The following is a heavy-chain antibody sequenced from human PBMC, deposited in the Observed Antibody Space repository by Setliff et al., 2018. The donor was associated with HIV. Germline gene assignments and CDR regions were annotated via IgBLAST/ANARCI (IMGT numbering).Heavy chain of an antibody. CDR2: IHYTGST. D-gene: IGHD4-17*01. CDR1: GGSVSSVNYY. CDR3: ARHPTYGDYVRFDY. J-gene: IGHJ4*02. V-gene: IGHV4-61*01. Sequence: SETLSLTCSVSGGSVSSVNYYWSWIRQPPGKGLEWIGYIHYTGSTTYNPSLKSRVTISVDTSKNQFSLKLSSVTAADTAVYYCARHPTYGDYVRFDYWGQGTLVTVSS.